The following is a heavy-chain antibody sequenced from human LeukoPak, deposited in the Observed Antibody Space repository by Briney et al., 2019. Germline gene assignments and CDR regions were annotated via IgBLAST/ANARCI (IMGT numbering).Heavy chain of an antibody. CDR3: AREREDYTSYHFYMDV. D-gene: IGHD5-24*01. J-gene: IGHJ6*03. Sequence: PGGSLRLSCATSGFTFTTFAMHWVRQLPGKGLGHISGINTNGNTTFYANSVKGRFNIFRDNSKNTLYLQMGSLRADDMAVYFCAREREDYTSYHFYMDVWGNGTTAAVSS. CDR2: INTNGNTT. CDR1: GFTFTTFA. V-gene: IGHV3-64*01.